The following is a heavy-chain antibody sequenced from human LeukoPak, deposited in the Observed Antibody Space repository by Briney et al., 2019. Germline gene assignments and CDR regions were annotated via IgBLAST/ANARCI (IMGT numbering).Heavy chain of an antibody. Sequence: GGSLRLSCAASGFTFSSYSMNWVRQAPGKGLECVSGISGNGGSIYYANSVKGRFTISRDNSNNTLYLQMGSLRPEDMALYYCARRKPSSYGFDSWGQGTLVTVSS. CDR3: ARRKPSSYGFDS. D-gene: IGHD3-10*01. J-gene: IGHJ4*02. V-gene: IGHV3-64*01. CDR2: ISGNGGSI. CDR1: GFTFSSYS.